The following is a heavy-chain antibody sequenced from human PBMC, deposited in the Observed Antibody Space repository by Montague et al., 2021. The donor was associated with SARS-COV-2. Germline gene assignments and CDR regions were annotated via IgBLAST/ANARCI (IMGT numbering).Heavy chain of an antibody. CDR3: GRGGDYGDYVGY. Sequence: SLGLSCAASGFSFSTFAMHWVRQAPGKGLEWVALISYDGTTKYYADSVQDRFTISRDNSKNTLSLQMNSLRPEDTSVFYCGRGGDYGDYVGYWGQGTLVTVSS. CDR1: GFSFSTFA. V-gene: IGHV3-30-3*01. J-gene: IGHJ4*02. D-gene: IGHD4-17*01. CDR2: ISYDGTTK.